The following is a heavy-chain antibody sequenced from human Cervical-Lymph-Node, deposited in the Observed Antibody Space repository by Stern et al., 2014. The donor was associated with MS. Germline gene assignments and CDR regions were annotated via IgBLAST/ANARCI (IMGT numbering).Heavy chain of an antibody. V-gene: IGHV4-61*02. CDR3: ARLYYDFWSGYHYYYYYGMDV. CDR2: IYTSGST. J-gene: IGHJ6*02. D-gene: IGHD3-3*01. Sequence: VQLVESGPGLVKPSQTLSLTCTVSGGSISSGSYYWSWIRQPAGKGLEWIGRIYTSGSTTYNPSLKSRVTISVDTSKNPFSLKLSSVTAADTAVYYCARLYYDFWSGYHYYYYYGMDVWGQGTTVTVSS. CDR1: GGSISSGSYY.